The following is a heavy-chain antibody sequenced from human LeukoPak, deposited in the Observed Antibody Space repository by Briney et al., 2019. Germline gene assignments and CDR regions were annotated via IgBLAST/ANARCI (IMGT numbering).Heavy chain of an antibody. V-gene: IGHV3-33*06. CDR2: IWYDGSNK. D-gene: IGHD6-19*01. CDR3: AKVGSSGWYHLYYFDY. J-gene: IGHJ4*02. Sequence: PGRSLRLSCAASGFTFSSYGMHWVRQAPGKGLEWVAVIWYDGSNKYYADSVKGRFTISRDNSKNTLYLQMNSLRAEDTAVYYCAKVGSSGWYHLYYFDYWGQGTLVTVSS. CDR1: GFTFSSYG.